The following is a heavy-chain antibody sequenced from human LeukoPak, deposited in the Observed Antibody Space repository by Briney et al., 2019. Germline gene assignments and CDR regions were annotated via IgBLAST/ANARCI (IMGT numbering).Heavy chain of an antibody. CDR1: GDSISSGNW. D-gene: IGHD5-12*01. V-gene: IGHV4-4*02. Sequence: SETLSLTCAVSGDSISSGNWWNWVRQPPGKGLEWIGEIYHSGSTNYNPSLKGRVTISVDKSKNQFSLKLSSVTAADTAVYYCARDWGWVATIHAAIDYWGQGTLVTVSS. CDR2: IYHSGST. J-gene: IGHJ4*02. CDR3: ARDWGWVATIHAAIDY.